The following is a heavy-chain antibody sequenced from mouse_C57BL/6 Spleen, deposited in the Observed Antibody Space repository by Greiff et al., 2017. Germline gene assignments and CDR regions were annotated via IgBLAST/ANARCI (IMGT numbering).Heavy chain of an antibody. J-gene: IGHJ2*01. CDR3: AREGDGDY. D-gene: IGHD3-3*01. CDR1: GFTFSDYG. CDR2: ISSGSSTI. Sequence: EVKLMESGGGLVKPGGSLKLSCAASGFTFSDYGMHWVRQAPEKGLEWVAYISSGSSTIYYADTVKGRFTISRDNAKNTLFLQMTRLRSEDTAMYYCAREGDGDYWGQGTTLTVSS. V-gene: IGHV5-17*01.